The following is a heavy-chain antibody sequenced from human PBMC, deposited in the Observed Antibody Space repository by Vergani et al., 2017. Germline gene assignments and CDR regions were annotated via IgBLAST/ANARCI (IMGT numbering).Heavy chain of an antibody. J-gene: IGHJ3*01. V-gene: IGHV3-48*04. D-gene: IGHD5-12*01. CDR3: TKGSVYYHDSAGHGYGPYTGFDL. Sequence: EVQLVESGGGLVQPGGSLRLSCAASGSTFSSYAMNWVRQAPGKGLEWVSYISRSSSTIYYADSVKGRFTISRDNAKNSLFLEMNSLRFEDTAVYFCTKGSVYYHDSAGHGYGPYTGFDLWGQGTLVTVSS. CDR2: ISRSSSTI. CDR1: GSTFSSYA.